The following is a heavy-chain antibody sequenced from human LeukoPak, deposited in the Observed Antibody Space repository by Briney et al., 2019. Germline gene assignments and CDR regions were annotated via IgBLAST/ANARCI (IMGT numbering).Heavy chain of an antibody. CDR3: AKGTYDSSGYYRLLYWYFDL. CDR2: ISGSGGST. J-gene: IGHJ2*01. Sequence: GGSLRLPCAASGFTFSNYAMSWVRQAPGKGLEGVSAISGSGGSTYYADSVKGRFTISRDNSKNTLYLQMNSLRAEDTAVYYCAKGTYDSSGYYRLLYWYFDLWGRGTLVTVSS. V-gene: IGHV3-23*01. CDR1: GFTFSNYA. D-gene: IGHD3-22*01.